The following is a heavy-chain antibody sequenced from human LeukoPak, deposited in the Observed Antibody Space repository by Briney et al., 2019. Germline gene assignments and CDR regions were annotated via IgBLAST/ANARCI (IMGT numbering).Heavy chain of an antibody. Sequence: GGSLRLSCAASGLTFSVAAMTWVRQAPGKGLEWVSLIGASGESTYYADSVKGRFTISRDNSKNTLSLQMNSLRVEDTAMYFCAKDIQLSTWGLGTMVTVSS. CDR1: GLTFSVAA. CDR2: IGASGEST. CDR3: AKDIQLST. J-gene: IGHJ3*01. D-gene: IGHD5-24*01. V-gene: IGHV3-23*01.